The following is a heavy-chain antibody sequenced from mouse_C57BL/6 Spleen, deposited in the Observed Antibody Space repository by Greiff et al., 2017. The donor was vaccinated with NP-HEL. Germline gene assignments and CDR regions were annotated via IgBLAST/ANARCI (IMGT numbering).Heavy chain of an antibody. D-gene: IGHD1-1*01. Sequence: EVQLQQSGAELVRPGASVKLSCTASGFNIKDYYMHWVKQRPEQGLEWIGRIDPEDGDTEYAPKFQGKATMTADTSSNTAYLQLSSLTSEDTAVYYCTTNYGSSSHWYFDVWGTGTTVTVSS. CDR2: IDPEDGDT. J-gene: IGHJ1*03. CDR3: TTNYGSSSHWYFDV. CDR1: GFNIKDYY. V-gene: IGHV14-1*01.